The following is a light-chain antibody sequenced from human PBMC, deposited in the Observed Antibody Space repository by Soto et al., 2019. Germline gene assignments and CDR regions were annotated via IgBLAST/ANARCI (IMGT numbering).Light chain of an antibody. CDR1: ESVSSTH. V-gene: IGKV3-20*01. Sequence: IVLTQSPGTLSLSPGERATLSCRASESVSSTHLAWYQQKPGQAPRLLIHSASNRATGVPDRFSGSGSGTDFTLIISRLEPEDFAVYYCSQYGSAPGTFGQGTKVEIK. J-gene: IGKJ1*01. CDR2: SAS. CDR3: SQYGSAPGT.